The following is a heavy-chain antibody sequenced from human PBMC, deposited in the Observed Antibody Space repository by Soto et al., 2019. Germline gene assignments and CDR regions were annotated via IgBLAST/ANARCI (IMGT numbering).Heavy chain of an antibody. V-gene: IGHV4-34*01. D-gene: IGHD1-26*01. Sequence: PSETLSLTCAVYGGSFSGYYWSWIRQPPGKGLEWIGEINHSGSTNYNPSLKSRVTISVDTSKNQFSLKLSSVTAADTAVYYCARGREGATIASYYYGMDVWGQGTTVTVSS. J-gene: IGHJ6*02. CDR3: ARGREGATIASYYYGMDV. CDR1: GGSFSGYY. CDR2: INHSGST.